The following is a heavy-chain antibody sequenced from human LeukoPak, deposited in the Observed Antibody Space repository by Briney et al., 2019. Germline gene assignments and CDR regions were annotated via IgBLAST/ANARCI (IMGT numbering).Heavy chain of an antibody. CDR1: GDSVSNSLKY. CDR3: ARLTKGPYFDYIFDY. CDR2: TYYTGST. D-gene: IGHD3-9*01. V-gene: IGHV4-39*01. Sequence: PSETLSLTCTVSGDSVSNSLKYWGWIRQPPGKGLEWIGNTYYTGSTYSNPTLKSRVTMSVDTSKNQFSLKLSSVTAADTAVYYCARLTKGPYFDYIFDYWGQGTLLTVSS. J-gene: IGHJ4*02.